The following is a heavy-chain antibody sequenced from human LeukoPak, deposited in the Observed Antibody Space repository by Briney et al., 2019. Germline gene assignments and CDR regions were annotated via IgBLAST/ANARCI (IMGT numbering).Heavy chain of an antibody. D-gene: IGHD5-24*01. CDR2: FYSGGST. J-gene: IGHJ4*02. CDR3: ARRGDGYYFDY. Sequence: GGSLRLSCAPPGYTVSSNYMSWVRQAPGEGLEWVSVFYSGGSTYYADSVKGRFTISRDNSKNTLYLQMNSLRAEDTAVYYCARRGDGYYFDYWGQGTLVTVSS. CDR1: GYTVSSNY. V-gene: IGHV3-66*04.